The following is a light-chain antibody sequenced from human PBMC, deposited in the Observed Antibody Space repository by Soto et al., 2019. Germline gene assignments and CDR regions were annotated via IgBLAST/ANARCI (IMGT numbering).Light chain of an antibody. Sequence: DIQMTQSPSSVSASVGDRVTITCRASQGISNWLARYQQQPGKAPKLLIYAASSLQSGVPSRFSGGGSGTHFTLIISSLQPEDFATYYCQQTNTFLPLTFGGGTKVEIK. J-gene: IGKJ4*01. CDR2: AAS. V-gene: IGKV1-12*01. CDR3: QQTNTFLPLT. CDR1: QGISNW.